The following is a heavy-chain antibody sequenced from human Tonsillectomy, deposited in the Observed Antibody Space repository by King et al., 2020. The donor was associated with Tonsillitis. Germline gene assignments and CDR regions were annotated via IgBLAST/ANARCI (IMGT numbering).Heavy chain of an antibody. D-gene: IGHD3-22*01. CDR2: ISYDCGNK. Sequence: VQLVESGGGVVQPGGSLRLSCAASGFPLSSYAMHWVRQGPGRGLEWVALISYDCGNKYYADSVKGRFTISRDISENTLFLQMNSLRTEDTAVYFCARDMDRSGTKPAYWGQGTLVTVSS. V-gene: IGHV3-30-3*01. J-gene: IGHJ4*02. CDR1: GFPLSSYA. CDR3: ARDMDRSGTKPAY.